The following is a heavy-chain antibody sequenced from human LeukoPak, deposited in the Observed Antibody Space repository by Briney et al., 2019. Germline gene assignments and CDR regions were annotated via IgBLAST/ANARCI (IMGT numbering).Heavy chain of an antibody. V-gene: IGHV3-48*03. Sequence: GGSLRLSCAASGFTFSSYEMNWVRQAPGKGLEWVSYISSSGSTIYYAGSVKGRFTISRDNAKNSLYLQMNSLRAEDTAVYYCARDRLIMVRGLPDYWGQGTLVTVSS. J-gene: IGHJ4*02. CDR2: ISSSGSTI. D-gene: IGHD3-10*01. CDR3: ARDRLIMVRGLPDY. CDR1: GFTFSSYE.